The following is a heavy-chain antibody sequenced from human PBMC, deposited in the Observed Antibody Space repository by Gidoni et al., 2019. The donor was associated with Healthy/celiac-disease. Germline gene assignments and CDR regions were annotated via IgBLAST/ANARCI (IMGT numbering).Heavy chain of an antibody. CDR1: GFTFSSYG. D-gene: IGHD6-13*01. Sequence: QVQLVESGGGVVQPGRSLRLSCAASGFTFSSYGRHWVRQAPGKGLAWVAVIWYDGSNKYYADSGKGRFTISRDKSKNTLYLKMNSLRAEDTAVYYWAREAIALEAGGGWFDPWGQGTLVTVSS. V-gene: IGHV3-33*01. CDR3: AREAIALEAGGGWFDP. J-gene: IGHJ5*02. CDR2: IWYDGSNK.